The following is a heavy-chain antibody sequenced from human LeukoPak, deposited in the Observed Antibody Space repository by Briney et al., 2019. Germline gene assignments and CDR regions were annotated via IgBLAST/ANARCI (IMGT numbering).Heavy chain of an antibody. CDR1: GGTFSSYA. D-gene: IGHD2-21*02. J-gene: IGHJ3*02. CDR2: IIPIFGTA. V-gene: IGHV1-69*01. Sequence: ASVKVSCKASGGTFSSYAISWVRQAPGQGLEWMGGIIPIFGTASYAQKFQGRVTITADESTSTAYMELSSLRSEDTAVYYCAREEREYCGGDCNDAFDIWGQGTMVTVSS. CDR3: AREEREYCGGDCNDAFDI.